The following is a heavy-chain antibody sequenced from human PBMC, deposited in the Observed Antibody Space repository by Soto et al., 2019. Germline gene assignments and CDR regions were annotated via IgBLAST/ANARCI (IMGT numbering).Heavy chain of an antibody. D-gene: IGHD2-8*01. V-gene: IGHV4-4*07. CDR3: ARGMGLYFDF. CDR2: ISASGRS. CDR1: GDSISNFY. Sequence: QVQLQESGPGLVKPSETLSLTCTVSGDSISNFYWSWIRQPAGKGLQSLGRISASGRSNYNPNLQSRVAMSIETYKNQFSLRLTSLSAADTAVYFCARGMGLYFDFWGRGTLVTVFS. J-gene: IGHJ2*01.